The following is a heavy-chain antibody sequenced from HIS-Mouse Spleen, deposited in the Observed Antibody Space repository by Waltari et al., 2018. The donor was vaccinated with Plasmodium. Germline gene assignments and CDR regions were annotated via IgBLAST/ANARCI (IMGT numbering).Heavy chain of an antibody. CDR2: IYYSGST. Sequence: QAQLQESGPGLVKPSETLSLTCTAPGGSISSYYWSWIRQPPGKGLEWIGYIYYSGSTNYNPTLNSRVTISIDRSRNEFGLKRSSVTGADAAVYYCASRMGAFDIWGQGTMVTVSS. CDR1: GGSISSYY. CDR3: ASRMGAFDI. V-gene: IGHV4-59*01. J-gene: IGHJ3*02.